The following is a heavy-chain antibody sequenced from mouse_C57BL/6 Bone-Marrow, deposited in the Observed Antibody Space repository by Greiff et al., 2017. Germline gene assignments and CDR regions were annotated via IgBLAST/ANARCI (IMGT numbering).Heavy chain of an antibody. D-gene: IGHD2-1*01. V-gene: IGHV1-69*01. CDR3: ALNYFYAMAY. J-gene: IGHJ4*01. Sequence: VKLQQPGAELVMPGASVKLSCKASGYTFTSYWMHWVKQRPGQGLEWIGEIDPSDSYTNYNQKFKGKSTLTVDKSSSTAYMQLSSLTAEDSAVYYCALNYFYAMAYWGQGTSVTVSA. CDR2: IDPSDSYT. CDR1: GYTFTSYW.